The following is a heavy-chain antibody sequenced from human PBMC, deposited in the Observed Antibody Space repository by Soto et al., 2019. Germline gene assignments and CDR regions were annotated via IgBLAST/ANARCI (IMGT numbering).Heavy chain of an antibody. CDR3: AHRLGLLTWNYISFDD. CDR2: IYGDNDK. V-gene: IGHV2-5*02. Sequence: QITLTESGPTVVKPTETLTLTCSFSGFSLSTAGVGVGWIRQLPVKAMGWLAIIYGDNDKRYSPSLTSRLTINKDTSDNLAALMLTNMDRAATSTYFCAHRLGLLTWNYISFDDWGQGGLVTVSS. CDR1: GFSLSTAGVG. J-gene: IGHJ4*02. D-gene: IGHD1-7*01.